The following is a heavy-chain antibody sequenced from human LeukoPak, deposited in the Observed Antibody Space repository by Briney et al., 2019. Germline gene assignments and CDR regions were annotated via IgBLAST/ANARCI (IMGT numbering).Heavy chain of an antibody. V-gene: IGHV3-33*01. Sequence: GGSLRLTCAASGFTFSSYGMHWVRQAPGKGLEWLAVKWCDGSNKYYADSVKGRFTISRDNSKNTLYLQMNSLRAEDTAVYYCARFPRYYYDSSGSPGAFDIWGQGTMVTVSS. CDR2: KWCDGSNK. CDR3: ARFPRYYYDSSGSPGAFDI. J-gene: IGHJ3*02. CDR1: GFTFSSYG. D-gene: IGHD3-22*01.